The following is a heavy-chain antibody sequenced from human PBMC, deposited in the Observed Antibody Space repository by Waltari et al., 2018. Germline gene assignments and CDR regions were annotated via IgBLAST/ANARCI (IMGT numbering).Heavy chain of an antibody. Sequence: QVQLQQWGAGLLKPSETLSLTCAVYGGSFSGYYWSWIRQPPGKGLEWIGEITHSGSTNYTPSLKSRVTISVDTSKNQFSLKLSSVTAADTAVYYCARHARITIFGVVIPNWFDPWGQGTLVTVSS. CDR3: ARHARITIFGVVIPNWFDP. CDR1: GGSFSGYY. J-gene: IGHJ5*02. CDR2: ITHSGST. D-gene: IGHD3-3*01. V-gene: IGHV4-34*01.